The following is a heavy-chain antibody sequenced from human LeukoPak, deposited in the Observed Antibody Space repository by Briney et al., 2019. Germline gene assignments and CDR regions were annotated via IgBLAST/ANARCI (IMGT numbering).Heavy chain of an antibody. J-gene: IGHJ4*02. V-gene: IGHV3-30-3*01. Sequence: HAGGSLRLSCAASGFTFSSYAMHWVRQAPGKGLEWVAVISYDGSNKYYADSVKGRFTISRDNSKNTLYLQMNSLRAEDTAVYYCARDWTGTTDMDDYWGQGTLVTVSS. CDR1: GFTFSSYA. CDR3: ARDWTGTTDMDDY. CDR2: ISYDGSNK. D-gene: IGHD1-7*01.